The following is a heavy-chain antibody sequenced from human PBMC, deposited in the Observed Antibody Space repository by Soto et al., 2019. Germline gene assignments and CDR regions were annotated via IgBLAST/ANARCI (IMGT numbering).Heavy chain of an antibody. CDR2: IWYDGSNK. D-gene: IGHD2-2*01. CDR1: GFTFSSFG. CDR3: ASRSPALDY. V-gene: IGHV3-33*01. J-gene: IGHJ4*02. Sequence: GGSLRLSCAASGFTFSSFGMHWVRQAPGKGLEWVAVIWYDGSNKYYADSVKGRFTISRDNSKNTLYLQMNSLRADDTAIYYCASRSPALDYWGQGTLVTVSS.